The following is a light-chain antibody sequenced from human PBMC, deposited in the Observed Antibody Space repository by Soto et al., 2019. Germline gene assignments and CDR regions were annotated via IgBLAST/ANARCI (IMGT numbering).Light chain of an antibody. CDR3: QQYNNWPPTWT. Sequence: EILMTQSPATLSVSPGERATLSCRASQSVSSNLAWYQQKPGQAPRLLIYAVSTRPTGIPARFSGSGSGTEFTLTINSLQSEDFAVYYCQQYNNWPPTWTFGQGTKVDIK. V-gene: IGKV3-15*01. CDR2: AVS. J-gene: IGKJ1*01. CDR1: QSVSSN.